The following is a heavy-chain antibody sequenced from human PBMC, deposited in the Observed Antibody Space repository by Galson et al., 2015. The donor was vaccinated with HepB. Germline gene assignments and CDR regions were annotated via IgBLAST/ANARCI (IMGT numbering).Heavy chain of an antibody. Sequence: SETLSLTCAVYGGSLSDFYWTWIRQPPGKGLEWIGEIKHTGTTNYQPSLKSRVTISVDTSKNEFSLRLSSLTAADTAVYYCARVGVSKFGGALVVPYYFDYWGQRTLVTVSS. D-gene: IGHD3-16*02. V-gene: IGHV4-34*01. CDR3: ARVGVSKFGGALVVPYYFDY. J-gene: IGHJ4*02. CDR1: GGSLSDFY. CDR2: IKHTGTT.